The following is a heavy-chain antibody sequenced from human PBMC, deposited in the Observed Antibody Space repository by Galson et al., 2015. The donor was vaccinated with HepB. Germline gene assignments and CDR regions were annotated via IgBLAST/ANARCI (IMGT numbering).Heavy chain of an antibody. D-gene: IGHD5-12*01. CDR3: ARASRYSGYDLVDY. J-gene: IGHJ4*02. CDR2: ISSSSSYI. V-gene: IGHV3-21*01. Sequence: SLRLSCAASGFTFSSYSMNWVRQAPGKGLEWVSSISSSSSYIYYADSVKGRFTISRDNAKNSLYLQMNSLRAEDTAVYYCARASRYSGYDLVDYWGQGTLVTVSS. CDR1: GFTFSSYS.